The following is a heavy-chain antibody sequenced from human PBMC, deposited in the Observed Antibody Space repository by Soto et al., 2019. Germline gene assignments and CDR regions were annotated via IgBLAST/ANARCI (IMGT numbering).Heavy chain of an antibody. Sequence: QVQLQQWGAGLLKPSETLSLTCAVYGGSFSGYYWSWIRQPPGKGLEWIGEINHSGSTNYNPSLKSRVTISVDTSKNQFSLKLSSVTAATTAVYYCARGWGYCSGGSCYKDYYYYMDVWGKGTTVTVSS. J-gene: IGHJ6*03. CDR3: ARGWGYCSGGSCYKDYYYYMDV. CDR1: GGSFSGYY. CDR2: INHSGST. D-gene: IGHD2-15*01. V-gene: IGHV4-34*01.